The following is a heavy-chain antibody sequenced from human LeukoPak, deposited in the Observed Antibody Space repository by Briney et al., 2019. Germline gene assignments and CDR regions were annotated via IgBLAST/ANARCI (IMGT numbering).Heavy chain of an antibody. CDR2: INHSGST. CDR1: GGSFSGYY. J-gene: IGHJ4*02. CDR3: ARRRQYYDFWSGYYSPYFDY. D-gene: IGHD3-3*01. Sequence: SETLPLTCAVYGGSFSGYYWSWIRQPPGKGLEWIGEINHSGSTNYNPSLKSRVTISVDTSKNQFSLKLSSVTAADTAVYYCARRRQYYDFWSGYYSPYFDYWGQGTLVTVSS. V-gene: IGHV4-34*01.